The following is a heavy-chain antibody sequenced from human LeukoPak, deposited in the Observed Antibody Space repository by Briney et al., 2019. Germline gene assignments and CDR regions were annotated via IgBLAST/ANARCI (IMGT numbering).Heavy chain of an antibody. CDR1: GYTFTGYY. Sequence: ASVKVSCKASGYTFTGYYIHWVRQAPGQGPEWMGLINPNSGGIKYAQKFQGRVTMTTATSISAAYMELSGLRPDDTAVYYCARGNGYLRWFDYWGRGSLVTVSS. CDR2: INPNSGGI. CDR3: ARGNGYLRWFDY. V-gene: IGHV1-2*02. D-gene: IGHD5-18*01. J-gene: IGHJ4*02.